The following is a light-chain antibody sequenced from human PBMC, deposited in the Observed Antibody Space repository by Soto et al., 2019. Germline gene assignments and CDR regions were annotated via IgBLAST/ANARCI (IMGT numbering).Light chain of an antibody. J-gene: IGLJ1*01. V-gene: IGLV2-14*01. Sequence: QSVRTQAASGSRFPGASITRFLPGKKSEGGGYKYVSWYQQHPGKAPKLMIYDVSNRPSGVSNRFSGSKSGNTASLTISGLQAEDEADYYCSSYTSSTTLGYVFGTGTNVTVL. CDR3: SSYTSSTTLGYV. CDR1: KSEGGGYKY. CDR2: DVS.